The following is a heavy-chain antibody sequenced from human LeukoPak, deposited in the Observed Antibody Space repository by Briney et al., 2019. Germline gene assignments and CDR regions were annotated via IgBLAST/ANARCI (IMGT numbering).Heavy chain of an antibody. CDR3: ATSRYGSGSRFDY. J-gene: IGHJ4*02. CDR1: GGTFSSYA. D-gene: IGHD3-10*01. Sequence: SSVKVSCKASGGTFSSYAISWVRQAPGQGLEWMGEIIPIFGTANYAQKFQGRVTITTDESTSTAYMELSSLRSEDTAVYYCATSRYGSGSRFDYWGQGTLVTVSS. V-gene: IGHV1-69*05. CDR2: IIPIFGTA.